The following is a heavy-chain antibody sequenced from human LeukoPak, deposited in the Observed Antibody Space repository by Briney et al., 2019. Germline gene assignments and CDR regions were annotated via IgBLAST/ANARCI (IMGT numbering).Heavy chain of an antibody. D-gene: IGHD2-2*03. Sequence: ASVKVSCKASGYTFTSYGISWVRQAPGQRLEWMGWINAGNGNTKYSQKFQGRVTITRDTSASTAYMELSSLRSEDTAVYYCARGGYCSSTSCYAAPFDYWGQGTLVTVSS. CDR2: INAGNGNT. CDR3: ARGGYCSSTSCYAAPFDY. V-gene: IGHV1-3*01. CDR1: GYTFTSYG. J-gene: IGHJ4*02.